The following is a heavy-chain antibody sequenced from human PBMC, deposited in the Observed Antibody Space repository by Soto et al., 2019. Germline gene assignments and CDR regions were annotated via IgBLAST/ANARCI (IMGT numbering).Heavy chain of an antibody. CDR1: GFTFDDYA. CDR2: ISWNSASI. CDR3: AKDFTTMVRMCDY. V-gene: IGHV3-9*01. Sequence: GGSLRLSCAASGFTFDDYAMHWVRLVPGKGPEWVSGISWNSASIGYAGSVKGRFTISRDNAKKSLYLQMNSLKAEDTAVYFCAKDFTTMVRMCDYWGQGTLVTVSS. D-gene: IGHD5-18*01. J-gene: IGHJ4*02.